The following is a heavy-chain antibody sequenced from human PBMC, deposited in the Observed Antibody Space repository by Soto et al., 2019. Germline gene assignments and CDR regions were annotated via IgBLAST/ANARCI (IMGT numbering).Heavy chain of an antibody. V-gene: IGHV1-69*01. CDR1: GGTLSNYA. CDR3: ARGGFSSSYRLDY. D-gene: IGHD6-6*01. J-gene: IGHJ4*02. Sequence: QVQLVQSGAEVKQPGSSVKVSCKASGGTLSNYAINWVRQAPGQGLEWMGGIIPMFGTANYAQKFQGRVTITADGSTSTAYTELSSLRSEDTAVYYCARGGFSSSYRLDYWGQGTLVAVSS. CDR2: IIPMFGTA.